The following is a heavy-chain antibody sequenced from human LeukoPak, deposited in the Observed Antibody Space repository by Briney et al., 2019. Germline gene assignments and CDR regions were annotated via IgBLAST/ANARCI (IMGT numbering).Heavy chain of an antibody. D-gene: IGHD6-13*01. Sequence: ALVKVSCKASGYTFTDYFLHWVRRAPGQEFELMGWINPNSGATHYIQSFQGRVTMTRDTSLSIAYLQLNSLTSDDTAMYYCARAQYLTAPAGTFANSWGQGTLVTVSS. CDR2: INPNSGAT. CDR3: ARAQYLTAPAGTFANS. V-gene: IGHV1-2*02. CDR1: GYTFTDYF. J-gene: IGHJ4*02.